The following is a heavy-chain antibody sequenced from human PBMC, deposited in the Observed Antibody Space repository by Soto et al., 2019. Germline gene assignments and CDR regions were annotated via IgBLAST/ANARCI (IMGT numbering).Heavy chain of an antibody. D-gene: IGHD3-22*01. CDR1: GGIFRSFA. Sequence: QVQLVQSGAEVKKPGSSVNVSCQASGGIFRSFAMTWLRQAPGQGLEWLGGINPILGTPNYAQNFRDRLTIVADESTSTAYMLLGSLRSDDTALYFCARGLGDSSGYFYFDSWGQGTLVTVSS. CDR3: ARGLGDSSGYFYFDS. J-gene: IGHJ4*02. V-gene: IGHV1-69*01. CDR2: INPILGTP.